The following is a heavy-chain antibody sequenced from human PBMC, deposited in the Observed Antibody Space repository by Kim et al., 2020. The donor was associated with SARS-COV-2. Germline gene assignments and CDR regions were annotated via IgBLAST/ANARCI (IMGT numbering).Heavy chain of an antibody. CDR2: INHSGST. CDR1: GGSFSGYY. J-gene: IGHJ4*02. V-gene: IGHV4-34*01. Sequence: SETLSLTCAVYGGSFSGYYWSWIRQPPGKGLEWIGEINHSGSTNYNPSLKSRVTISVDTSKNQFSLKLSSVTAADTAVYYCARGLRTFFSGPEFDYWGQGTLVTVSS. D-gene: IGHD2-15*01. CDR3: ARGLRTFFSGPEFDY.